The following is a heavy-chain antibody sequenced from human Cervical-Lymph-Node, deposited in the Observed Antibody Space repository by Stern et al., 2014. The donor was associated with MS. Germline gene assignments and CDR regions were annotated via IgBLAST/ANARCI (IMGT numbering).Heavy chain of an antibody. V-gene: IGHV3-21*01. J-gene: IGHJ4*02. Sequence: EMQLVESGGGLVKPGGSLRLSCAASGFTFSSYSMNWVRQAPGKGLEWGSSISSSSRYIYYADSVKGRFTISRDNAKNSLYLQMNSLRAEDTAVYYCARDSSSWYAIDYWGQGTLVTVSS. CDR1: GFTFSSYS. D-gene: IGHD6-13*01. CDR2: ISSSSRYI. CDR3: ARDSSSWYAIDY.